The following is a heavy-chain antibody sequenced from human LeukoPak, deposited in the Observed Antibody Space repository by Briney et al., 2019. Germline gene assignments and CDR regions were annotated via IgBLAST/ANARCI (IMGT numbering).Heavy chain of an antibody. D-gene: IGHD1-26*01. CDR3: ARYSGSHFGPEYYSDY. CDR1: GGSISSYY. V-gene: IGHV4-59*01. J-gene: IGHJ4*02. Sequence: SETLSLTCTVSGGSISSYYWSWIRQPPGKGLEWIGYIYYSGSTNYNPSLKSRVTISVDTSKNQFSLKLSSVTAADTAVYYCARYSGSHFGPEYYSDYWGQGTLVTVSS. CDR2: IYYSGST.